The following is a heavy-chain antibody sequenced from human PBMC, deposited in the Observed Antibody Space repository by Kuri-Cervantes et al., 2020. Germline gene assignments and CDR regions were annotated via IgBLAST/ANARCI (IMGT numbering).Heavy chain of an antibody. CDR1: GYTFTSYD. CDR3: ARDRGGDTAMAYYYYGMDV. J-gene: IGHJ6*02. Sequence: ASVKVSCKASGYTFTSYDINWVRQATGQGLEWMGWMNPNSGNTGYAQKFQGRVTMTRNTSISTAYMELSSLRSEDTAVYYCARDRGGDTAMAYYYYGMDVWGQGTTVTVSS. CDR2: MNPNSGNT. D-gene: IGHD5-18*01. V-gene: IGHV1-8*01.